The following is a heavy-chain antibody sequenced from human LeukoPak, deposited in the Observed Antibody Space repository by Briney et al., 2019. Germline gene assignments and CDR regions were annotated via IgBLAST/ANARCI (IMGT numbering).Heavy chain of an antibody. CDR2: IYYSGST. Sequence: SETLSLTCTVSGGSISSYYWSWIRQPPGKGLEWIGYIYYSGSTNYNPSLKSRVTISVDTSKNQFSLKLSSVTAADTAVYYCARLGIVTTYYFDYWGQGTLVTVSS. J-gene: IGHJ4*02. CDR3: ARLGIVTTYYFDY. CDR1: GGSISSYY. D-gene: IGHD4-17*01. V-gene: IGHV4-59*08.